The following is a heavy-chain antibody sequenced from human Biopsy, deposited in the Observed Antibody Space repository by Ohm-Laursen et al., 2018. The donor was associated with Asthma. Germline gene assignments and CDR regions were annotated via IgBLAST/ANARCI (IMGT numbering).Heavy chain of an antibody. CDR3: ARAVSSSSYWYFDL. CDR1: GDAMSTSGSY. D-gene: IGHD6-6*01. Sequence: TLSLTCIVSGDAMSTSGSYWGWIRQSPGKGLEWIGGIYYSGKTYYNPSLGSRFTISEDTSKNHFSLKVTSVTAADTAVYYCARAVSSSSYWYFDLWGRGDLVTVSS. CDR2: IYYSGKT. V-gene: IGHV4-39*02. J-gene: IGHJ2*01.